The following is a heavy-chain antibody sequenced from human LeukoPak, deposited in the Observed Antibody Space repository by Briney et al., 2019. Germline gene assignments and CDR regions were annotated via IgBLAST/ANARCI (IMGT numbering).Heavy chain of an antibody. J-gene: IGHJ3*02. Sequence: SETLSLTCSISGGSISSGDHYWTWIRQPAGKELEWIGRIHTTGRTNYDPSLKSRVYISVDTSKNQFSLKLSSVTAADTAVYYCARDSPVGGTRTGAFDIWGQGTMVTVSS. CDR1: GGSISSGDHY. CDR2: IHTTGRT. CDR3: ARDSPVGGTRTGAFDI. V-gene: IGHV4-61*02. D-gene: IGHD1-26*01.